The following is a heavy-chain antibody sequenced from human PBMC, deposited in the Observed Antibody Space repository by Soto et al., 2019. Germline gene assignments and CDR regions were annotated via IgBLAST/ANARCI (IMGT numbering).Heavy chain of an antibody. Sequence: SETLSLTCTVSGCSISSYYWSWIRQPPGKGLEWIGYIYYSGSTNYNPSLKSRVTISVDTSKNQFSLKLSSVTAADTAVYYCARVAYCGGDCYSGYFDYWGQGTLVTVSS. V-gene: IGHV4-59*01. CDR2: IYYSGST. CDR1: GCSISSYY. J-gene: IGHJ4*02. D-gene: IGHD2-21*02. CDR3: ARVAYCGGDCYSGYFDY.